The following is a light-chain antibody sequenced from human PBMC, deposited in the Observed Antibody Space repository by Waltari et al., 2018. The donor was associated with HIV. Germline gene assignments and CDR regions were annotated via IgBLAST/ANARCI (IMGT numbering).Light chain of an antibody. V-gene: IGKV1-5*03. CDR2: EAS. CDR3: QQYYTHPWT. CDR1: ESISSR. J-gene: IGKJ1*01. Sequence: DILLTQSPSTLSPSVGHRVTITCRASESISSRLTWYQQKPGRAPKLLINEASTLGSGVPSRFSGSGSGTKFTLTISSLQPDDFATYYCQQYYTHPWTFGQGTTVEIK.